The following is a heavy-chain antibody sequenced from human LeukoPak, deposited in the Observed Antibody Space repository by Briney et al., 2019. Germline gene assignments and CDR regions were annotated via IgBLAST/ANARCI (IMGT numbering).Heavy chain of an antibody. Sequence: GASVKVSCKASGYSFTSHAIHWARQAPGQRLEWMGWITVGDGNTKYSEKFQGRVTITRDTSASTVYMELSRLRSEDTAVYYCATSQNGGYKYWGQGTLVTVSS. J-gene: IGHJ4*02. D-gene: IGHD5-24*01. CDR3: ATSQNGGYKY. CDR2: ITVGDGNT. CDR1: GYSFTSHA. V-gene: IGHV1-3*01.